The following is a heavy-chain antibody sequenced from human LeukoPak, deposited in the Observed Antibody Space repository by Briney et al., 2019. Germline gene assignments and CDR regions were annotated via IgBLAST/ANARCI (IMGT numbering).Heavy chain of an antibody. V-gene: IGHV3-11*04. CDR3: AERFDY. D-gene: IGHD6-25*01. J-gene: IGHJ4*02. CDR2: ISSSRSTI. Sequence: LSLTCAVYGGSFSGYYWSWIRQPPGKGLEWVAYISSSRSTIYYADSVKGRFTISRDNAKNSLYLQMNSLRAEDTAVYYCAERFDYWGQGTLVTVSS. CDR1: GGSFSGYY.